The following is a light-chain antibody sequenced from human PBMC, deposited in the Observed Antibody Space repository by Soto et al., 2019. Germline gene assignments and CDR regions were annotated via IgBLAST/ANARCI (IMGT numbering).Light chain of an antibody. Sequence: QSALTQPASVSGSPGQSITISCTGTSSDVGSYNLVSWYQQHPGKAPKLMIYEGSKRPSGVSNRFSGSKSGNTASLTISGLQAEDEADYYCCSYAGSSTPHVVFGGGTKLT. CDR3: CSYAGSSTPHVV. CDR1: SSDVGSYNL. J-gene: IGLJ2*01. CDR2: EGS. V-gene: IGLV2-23*01.